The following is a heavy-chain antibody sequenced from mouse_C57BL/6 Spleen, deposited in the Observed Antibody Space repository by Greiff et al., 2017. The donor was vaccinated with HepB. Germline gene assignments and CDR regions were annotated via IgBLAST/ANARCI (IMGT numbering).Heavy chain of an antibody. V-gene: IGHV3-6*01. J-gene: IGHJ4*01. CDR3: AREVLSLRYAMDY. CDR2: ISYDGSN. D-gene: IGHD1-1*01. Sequence: DVKLQESGPGLVKPSQSLSHTCSVPGYSITSGYYWNWIRQFPGNKLEWMGYISYDGSNNYNPSLKNRISITRDTSKNQFFLKLNSVTTEDTATYYCAREVLSLRYAMDYWGQGTSVTVSS. CDR1: GYSITSGYY.